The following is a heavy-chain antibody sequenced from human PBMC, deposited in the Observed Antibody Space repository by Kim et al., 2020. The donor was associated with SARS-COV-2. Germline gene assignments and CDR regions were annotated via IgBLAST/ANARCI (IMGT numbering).Heavy chain of an antibody. CDR1: GFTFDDYT. Sequence: GGSLRLSCAASGFTFDDYTMHWVRQAPGKGLEWVSLISWDGGSTYYADSVKGRFTISRDNSKNSLYLQMNSLRTEDTALYYCAKDMPIYDSSGYYFDYWGQGTLVTVSS. CDR2: ISWDGGST. J-gene: IGHJ4*02. V-gene: IGHV3-43*01. CDR3: AKDMPIYDSSGYYFDY. D-gene: IGHD3-22*01.